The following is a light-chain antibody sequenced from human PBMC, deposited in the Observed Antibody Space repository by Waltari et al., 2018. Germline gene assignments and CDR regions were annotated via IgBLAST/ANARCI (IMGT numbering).Light chain of an antibody. J-gene: IGLJ1*01. CDR3: SSYTTSSAPGV. V-gene: IGLV2-14*01. CDR2: EVS. CDR1: DRDVGDYDF. Sequence: QSALTQPASVSGSPGQSITIPCSGTDRDVGDYDFVSWYQHPPGKAPHLIIYEVSNRPSWISNRFSASNSGNTASLTISGLQAEDEADYYCSSYTTSSAPGVFGTGTRVTVL.